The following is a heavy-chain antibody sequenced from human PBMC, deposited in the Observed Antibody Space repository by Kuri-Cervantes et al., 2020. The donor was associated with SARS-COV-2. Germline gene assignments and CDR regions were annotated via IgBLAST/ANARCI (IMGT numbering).Heavy chain of an antibody. D-gene: IGHD2-2*02. CDR3: TTLASGIVVVPAAITYYYYMDV. V-gene: IGHV3-15*01. CDR2: IKSKTDGGTT. CDR1: GFTSSNAW. J-gene: IGHJ6*03. Sequence: GGSLRLSCAASGFTSSNAWMSWVRQAPGKGLEWVGRIKSKTDGGTTDYAAPVKGRFTISRDDSKNTLYLQMNSLKTEDTAVYYCTTLASGIVVVPAAITYYYYMDVWGKGTTVTVSS.